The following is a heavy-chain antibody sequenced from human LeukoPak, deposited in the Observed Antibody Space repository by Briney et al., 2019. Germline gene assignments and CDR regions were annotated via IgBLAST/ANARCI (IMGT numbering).Heavy chain of an antibody. Sequence: PGGSLRLSCAASGFTFSSYDMHWVRQAAGKGLESVSAITTDGGGTYYANSVKGRFTISRDNSKNTLYLQMNSLRAEDTAVYYCAREPPGGGFDYWGQGTLVTVSS. CDR1: GFTFSSYD. CDR3: AREPPGGGFDY. CDR2: ITTDGGGT. D-gene: IGHD3-16*01. V-gene: IGHV3-64*01. J-gene: IGHJ4*02.